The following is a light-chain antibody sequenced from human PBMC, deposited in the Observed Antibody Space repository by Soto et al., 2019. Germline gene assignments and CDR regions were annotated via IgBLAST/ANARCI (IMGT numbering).Light chain of an antibody. CDR2: GAS. CDR1: QTVRSSY. CDR3: QQYGTSPYT. J-gene: IGKJ2*01. Sequence: EIVLTQSPGTLSLSPGERATLSCRASQTVRSSYLAWYQQKPGQAPRLLIYGASSRATGIPDRFSGSGSGTDFTLTISRLAPEDFAIYYCQQYGTSPYTFGQGTKLEI. V-gene: IGKV3-20*01.